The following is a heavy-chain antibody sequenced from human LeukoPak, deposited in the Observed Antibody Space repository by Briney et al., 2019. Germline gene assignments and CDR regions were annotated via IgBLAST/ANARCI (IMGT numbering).Heavy chain of an antibody. CDR2: ISSSGSTI. Sequence: GGSLRLSCAASGFTFSSYEMNWVRQAPGKGLEWVAYISSSGSTIYYADSVTGRFTISRDNAKNSLYLQMNSLRAEDTAVYYCASFPPDYYYYMDGRGEGTTVTVS. V-gene: IGHV3-48*03. J-gene: IGHJ6*03. CDR3: ASFPPDYYYYMDG. CDR1: GFTFSSYE.